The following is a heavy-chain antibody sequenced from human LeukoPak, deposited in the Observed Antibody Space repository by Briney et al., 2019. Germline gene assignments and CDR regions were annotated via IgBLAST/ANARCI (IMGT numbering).Heavy chain of an antibody. J-gene: IGHJ6*02. V-gene: IGHV4-34*01. CDR3: ARVYYYYGMDV. CDR2: INHSGST. Sequence: PSETLSLTCAVYGGSFSGYYWSWIRQPPGKGLEWIGEINHSGSTNYNPSLKSRVTISVDTSKNQFSLKLSSVTAADTAVYYCARVYYYYGMDVWGQGTTVTVFS. CDR1: GGSFSGYY.